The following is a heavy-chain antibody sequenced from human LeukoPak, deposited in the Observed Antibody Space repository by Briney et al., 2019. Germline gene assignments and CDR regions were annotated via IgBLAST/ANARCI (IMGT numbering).Heavy chain of an antibody. J-gene: IGHJ6*02. D-gene: IGHD2-15*01. CDR3: AKGRAASRFYIYHALDV. Sequence: SGGSLRLSCAGSGFTFSSYAMHWVRQAPGKGLEWVALVSYAGSFKHYADSVKGRLTISRDNSENTLSLQMDSLRAEDTAVYYCAKGRAASRFYIYHALDVWGQGTTVTVSS. CDR1: GFTFSSYA. CDR2: VSYAGSFK. V-gene: IGHV3-30*18.